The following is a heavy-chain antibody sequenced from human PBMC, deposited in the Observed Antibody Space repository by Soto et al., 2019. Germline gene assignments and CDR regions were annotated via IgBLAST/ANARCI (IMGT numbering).Heavy chain of an antibody. D-gene: IGHD1-1*01. Sequence: GASVKVSCKASGYTFTSYAMHWVRQAPGQRLEWMGWINAGNGNTKYSQKFQGRVTITRDTSASTAYMELSSLRSEDTAVYCCARRYNWNDAGGAYYYYGMDVWGQGTTVTVSS. V-gene: IGHV1-3*01. CDR3: ARRYNWNDAGGAYYYYGMDV. CDR2: INAGNGNT. J-gene: IGHJ6*02. CDR1: GYTFTSYA.